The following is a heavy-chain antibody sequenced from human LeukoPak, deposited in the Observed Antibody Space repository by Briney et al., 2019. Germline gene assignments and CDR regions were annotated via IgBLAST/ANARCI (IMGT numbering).Heavy chain of an antibody. D-gene: IGHD6-13*01. CDR3: ARDPSIAAAGTFGFDP. J-gene: IGHJ5*02. CDR1: GDSVSSNSAA. Sequence: SQTLSLTFAISGDSVSSNSAAWNWIRQSPSRGLEWLGRTYYRSKWYNDYAVSVKSRITINPDTSKNQFSLQLNSVTPEDTAVYYCARDPSIAAAGTFGFDPWGQGTLVTVSS. V-gene: IGHV6-1*01. CDR2: TYYRSKWYN.